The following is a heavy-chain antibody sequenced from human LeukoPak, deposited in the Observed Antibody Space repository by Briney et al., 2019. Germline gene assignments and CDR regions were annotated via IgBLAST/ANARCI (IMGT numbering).Heavy chain of an antibody. Sequence: ASVKVSCKASGYTFTSYYMHWVRQAPGQGLEWMGIINPSGGSTSYAQKFQGRVTMTRDTSTSTVYMELSRLRSDDTAVYYCASPLSYSSGFDAFDIWGQGTMVTVSS. CDR3: ASPLSYSSGFDAFDI. D-gene: IGHD6-19*01. J-gene: IGHJ3*02. CDR1: GYTFTSYY. CDR2: INPSGGST. V-gene: IGHV1-46*01.